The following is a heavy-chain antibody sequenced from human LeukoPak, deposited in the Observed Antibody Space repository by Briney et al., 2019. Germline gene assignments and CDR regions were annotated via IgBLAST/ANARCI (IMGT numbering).Heavy chain of an antibody. CDR1: GFTFSGSA. Sequence: GGSLRLSCAASGFTFSGSAMHWVRQASGKGLEWVANIKGDGSDKDYVDSVKGRFTISRDNAKNLLYLQMNSLRAEDTAVYFCSWSLNYWGLGTLVTVSS. CDR2: IKGDGSDK. CDR3: SWSLNY. V-gene: IGHV3-7*02. D-gene: IGHD1-26*01. J-gene: IGHJ4*02.